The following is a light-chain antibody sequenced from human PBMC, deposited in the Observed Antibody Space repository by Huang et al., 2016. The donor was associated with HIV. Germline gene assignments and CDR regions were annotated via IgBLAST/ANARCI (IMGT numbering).Light chain of an antibody. CDR3: MQGAHWPPYT. J-gene: IGKJ2*01. V-gene: IGKV2-30*01. CDR2: KVS. CDR1: QSLVYNDGNNY. Sequence: DVVMTQSPLSLPVTLGQPASISCRSSQSLVYNDGNNYLNWFRQSPGQSPRRLIYKVSNRDSGVPDRFSGSGSGTNFTLKINRVEAEDVGIYYCMQGAHWPPYTFGQGTKLEIK.